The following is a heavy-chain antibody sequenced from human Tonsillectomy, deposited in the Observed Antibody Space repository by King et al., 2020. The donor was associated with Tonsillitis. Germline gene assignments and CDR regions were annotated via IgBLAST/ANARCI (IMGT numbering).Heavy chain of an antibody. J-gene: IGHJ4*02. V-gene: IGHV3-30*01. CDR1: GLTFSYYA. D-gene: IGHD3-22*01. Sequence: VQLVESGGGVVQPGRSLRLSCAASGLTFSYYAMEWVRQAPGKGLEWVAVISYDGSNKYYADSVKGRFTISRDNSKNTLYLQMNSLRAEDTAVYYCVRGHYYDSSGFDCWGQGTLVTVSS. CDR2: ISYDGSNK. CDR3: VRGHYYDSSGFDC.